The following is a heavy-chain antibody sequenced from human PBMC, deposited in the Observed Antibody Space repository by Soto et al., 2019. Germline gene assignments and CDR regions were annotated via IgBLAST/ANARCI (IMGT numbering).Heavy chain of an antibody. CDR1: GFTFSSYA. CDR2: ISGSGGST. D-gene: IGHD3-16*01. CDR3: AKDLAAYYYYGMDV. V-gene: IGHV3-23*01. Sequence: PGGSLRLSCAASGFTFSSYAMSWVRQAPGKGLEWVSAISGSGGSTYYADSVKGRFTISRDNSKNTLYLQMNSLRAEDTAVYYCAKDLAAYYYYGMDVWGQGTTVTVSS. J-gene: IGHJ6*02.